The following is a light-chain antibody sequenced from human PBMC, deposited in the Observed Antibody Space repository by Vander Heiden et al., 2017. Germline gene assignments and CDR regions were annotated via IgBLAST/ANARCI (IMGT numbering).Light chain of an antibody. V-gene: IGKV1-6*01. CDR3: LQDYSYPRT. CDR1: PSIRND. CDR2: SAS. Sequence: AIQMPQSPSSLSASVGDRVIITCRASPSIRNDLGWYQQRPGKTPKLLIYSASSLQTGVPLRFSGSGSGTDFTLTISSLQPEDFAAYYCLQDYSYPRTFGQGTKVEIK. J-gene: IGKJ1*01.